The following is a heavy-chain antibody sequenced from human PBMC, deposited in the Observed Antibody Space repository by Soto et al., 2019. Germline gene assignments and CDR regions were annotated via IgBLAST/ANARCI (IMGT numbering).Heavy chain of an antibody. CDR2: IKSKTDGGTT. J-gene: IGHJ6*02. D-gene: IGHD1-26*01. CDR1: GFTFSNAW. Sequence: EVQLVESGGGLVKPGGSLRLSCAASGFTFSNAWMNWVRQAPGKGLEWVGRIKSKTDGGTTDYAAPVKGRFTISRDDSKNTLYLQMNSLKTEDTAVYYCTTDLNWELLYDYYGVDVWGQGTTVTVSS. CDR3: TTDLNWELLYDYYGVDV. V-gene: IGHV3-15*07.